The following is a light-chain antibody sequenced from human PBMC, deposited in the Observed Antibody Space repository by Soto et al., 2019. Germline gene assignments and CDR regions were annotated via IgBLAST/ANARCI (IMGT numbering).Light chain of an antibody. Sequence: DIQMTQSRSSLSASVGDRVSITCRASQGISNYLAWYQQKPGKVPKLLIYAASTLQSGVPYRFTGTGSGTDFTLTISSLQPEDVATYSCQKYNSAPFTFGGGTKVEIK. CDR2: AAS. CDR1: QGISNY. CDR3: QKYNSAPFT. V-gene: IGKV1-27*01. J-gene: IGKJ4*01.